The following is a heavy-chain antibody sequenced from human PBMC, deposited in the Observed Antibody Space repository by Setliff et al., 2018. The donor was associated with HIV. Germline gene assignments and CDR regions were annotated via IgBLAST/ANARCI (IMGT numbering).Heavy chain of an antibody. CDR2: ISGSGAST. J-gene: IGHJ4*01. V-gene: IGHV3-23*01. Sequence: PSETLSLTCTVSGGSISSSSYYWGWVRQAPGKGLEWVSVISGSGASTFYADSVKGRFTIARDNSKNTLYLQMNGLRVEDTAVYYCAKDGISGGAYPPYYFDYWGHGTLVTVSS. CDR3: AKDGISGGAYPPYYFDY. CDR1: GGSISSSSYY. D-gene: IGHD2-15*01.